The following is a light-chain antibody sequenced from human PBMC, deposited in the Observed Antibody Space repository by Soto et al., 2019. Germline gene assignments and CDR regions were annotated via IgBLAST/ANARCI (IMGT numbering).Light chain of an antibody. CDR2: GAS. V-gene: IGKV1-5*01. Sequence: IQMTKSPSTLSASVGARVTITCRASQRISTWLAWYQQKPGKAPKLLIYGASSLLSGVPSRFSGSGSGTDFTLTISSLQPEDFASYYCQQYKSYPLTFGGGTKVDI. J-gene: IGKJ4*01. CDR1: QRISTW. CDR3: QQYKSYPLT.